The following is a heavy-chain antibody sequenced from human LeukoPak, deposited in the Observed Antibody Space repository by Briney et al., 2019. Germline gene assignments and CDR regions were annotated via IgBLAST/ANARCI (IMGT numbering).Heavy chain of an antibody. CDR3: ARGAVSSSWYWPWFDP. J-gene: IGHJ5*02. Sequence: GASVKVSCKASGYTFTSYGISWVRQAPGQGLEWMGWISAYNGNTNYAQKLQGRVTMTTDTSTSTAFMELRSLRSDDTAVYYCARGAVSSSWYWPWFDPWGQGTLVTVSS. D-gene: IGHD6-13*01. CDR2: ISAYNGNT. CDR1: GYTFTSYG. V-gene: IGHV1-18*01.